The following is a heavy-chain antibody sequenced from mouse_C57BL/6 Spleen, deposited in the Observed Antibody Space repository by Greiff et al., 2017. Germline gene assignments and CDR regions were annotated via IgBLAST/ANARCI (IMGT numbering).Heavy chain of an antibody. J-gene: IGHJ3*01. CDR1: GFSLTSYG. V-gene: IGHV2-3*01. D-gene: IGHD1-1*01. CDR2: IWGDGNT. Sequence: VKLVESGPGLVAPSQSLSITCTVSGFSLTSYGVSWVRQPPGKGLEWLGVIWGDGNTNYHSALISRLSISKDNSKSQVFLKLNSLHTDDTATYYCAKHYGSIYWFAYWGQGTLVTVSA. CDR3: AKHYGSIYWFAY.